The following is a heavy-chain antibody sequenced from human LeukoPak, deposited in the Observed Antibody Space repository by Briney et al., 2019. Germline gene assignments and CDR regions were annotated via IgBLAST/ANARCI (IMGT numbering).Heavy chain of an antibody. J-gene: IGHJ2*01. V-gene: IGHV1-2*02. CDR1: GYTFTGYY. D-gene: IGHD3-22*01. CDR2: INPNSGGT. CDR3: ARGASYDSSGYLIYWYFDL. Sequence: ASVKVSCKASGYTFTGYYMHWVRQAPGQGLEWMGWINPNSGGTNYAQKFQGRVTMTRDTSISTAYMELSRLRSDDTAVYYCARGASYDSSGYLIYWYFDLWGRGTLVTVSS.